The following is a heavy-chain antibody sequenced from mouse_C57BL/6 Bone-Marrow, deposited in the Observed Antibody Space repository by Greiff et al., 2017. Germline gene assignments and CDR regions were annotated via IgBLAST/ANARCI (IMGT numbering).Heavy chain of an antibody. CDR1: GFNIKDDY. CDR3: TSFYYYGMDY. J-gene: IGHJ4*01. Sequence: EVQLVESGAELVRPGASVKLSCTASGFNIKDDYMHWVKLRPEQGLEWIGWIDPENGDTEYASKFQGKATITADTSSNTAYLQLSSLTSDDTAVYYCTSFYYYGMDYWGQGTSVTVSS. CDR2: IDPENGDT. D-gene: IGHD1-2*01. V-gene: IGHV14-4*01.